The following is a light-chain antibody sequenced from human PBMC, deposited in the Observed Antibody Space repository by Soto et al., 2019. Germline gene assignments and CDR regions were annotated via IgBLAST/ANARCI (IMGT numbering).Light chain of an antibody. CDR2: DVT. J-gene: IGLJ3*02. CDR3: TFYTSSNTWV. Sequence: QSALTQPPSASGSPGQSVTISCTGTSSDVGGYNRVSWYQQPPGTAPKLMIYDVTTRPSGVPDRFSGSKSGNTASLTISGLQAEDEAEYYCTFYTSSNTWVFGGGTKLTVL. CDR1: SSDVGGYNR. V-gene: IGLV2-18*01.